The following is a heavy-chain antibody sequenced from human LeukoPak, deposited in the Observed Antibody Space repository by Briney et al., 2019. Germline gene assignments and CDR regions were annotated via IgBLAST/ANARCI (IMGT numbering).Heavy chain of an antibody. CDR2: ISAYNGNT. D-gene: IGHD3-9*01. V-gene: IGHV1-18*01. Sequence: ASVKVSCKASGYTFTSYGISWVRQAPGQGLEWMGWISAYNGNTNYAQKLQGRVTMTTDTSTSTAYMELRSLRSDDTAVYYCARVFNYDILTGYPLDLWGRGTLVTVSS. CDR1: GYTFTSYG. J-gene: IGHJ2*01. CDR3: ARVFNYDILTGYPLDL.